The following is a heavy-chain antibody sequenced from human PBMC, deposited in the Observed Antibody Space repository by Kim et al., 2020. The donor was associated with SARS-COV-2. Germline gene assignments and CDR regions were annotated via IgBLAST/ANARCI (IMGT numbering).Heavy chain of an antibody. CDR1: GGSISSSSYY. CDR3: ARGYVWGSYRPVDY. Sequence: SETLSLTCTVSGGSISSSSYYWGWIRQPPGKGLEWIGSIYYSGSTYYNPSLKSRVTISVDTSKNQFSLKLSSVTAADTAVYYCARGYVWGSYRPVDYWGQGTLVTVSS. V-gene: IGHV4-39*07. D-gene: IGHD3-16*02. CDR2: IYYSGST. J-gene: IGHJ4*02.